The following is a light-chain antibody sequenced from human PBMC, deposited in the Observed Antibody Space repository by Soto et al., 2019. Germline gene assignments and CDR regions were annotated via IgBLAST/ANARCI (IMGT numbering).Light chain of an antibody. Sequence: TQSPSTLSASVGDRATLSCRASQSVSSSYLAWYQQKPGQAPRLLIYGASSRATGIPDRFSGSGSGTDFTLTISRLEPEDFAVYYCQQYGSFPWTFGQGTKVDIK. CDR1: QSVSSSY. V-gene: IGKV3-20*01. CDR3: QQYGSFPWT. J-gene: IGKJ1*01. CDR2: GAS.